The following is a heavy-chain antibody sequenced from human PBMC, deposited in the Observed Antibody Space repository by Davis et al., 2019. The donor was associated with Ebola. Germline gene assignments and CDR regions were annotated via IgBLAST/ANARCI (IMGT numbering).Heavy chain of an antibody. J-gene: IGHJ4*01. D-gene: IGHD3-10*01. CDR2: NINSGDT. Sequence: MPSETLSLTCSVSGGSISSGGSYWSWIRQLPGKGLEWIGSNINSGDTYYNPSLTSRVSISVDTSQNQISLRLSSVTAADTAVYYCARGDMIRGVIKRFDCWGHGTLVTVSS. V-gene: IGHV4-31*03. CDR3: ARGDMIRGVIKRFDC. CDR1: GGSISSGGSY.